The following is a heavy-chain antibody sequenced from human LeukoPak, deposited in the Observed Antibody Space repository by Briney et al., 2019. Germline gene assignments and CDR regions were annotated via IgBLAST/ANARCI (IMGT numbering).Heavy chain of an antibody. D-gene: IGHD3-22*01. Sequence: GASVKVSCKASGGTFSSYAISWVRQAPGQGLEWMGGIIPIFGTANYAQKFQGRVTITAGESTSTAYMELSSLRSEDTAVYYCARGLKTSYYYDSSGYQPRDLDYWGQGTLVTVSS. V-gene: IGHV1-69*13. CDR3: ARGLKTSYYYDSSGYQPRDLDY. CDR1: GGTFSSYA. CDR2: IIPIFGTA. J-gene: IGHJ4*02.